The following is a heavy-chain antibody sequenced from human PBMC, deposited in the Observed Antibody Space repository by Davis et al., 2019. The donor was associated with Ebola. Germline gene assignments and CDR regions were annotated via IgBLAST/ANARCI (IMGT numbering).Heavy chain of an antibody. J-gene: IGHJ2*01. Sequence: PSETLSLTCTVSGGSISSHYWSWIRQPPGKGLEWIGYIYYSGSTNYNPSLKSRVTISVDTSKNQLSLTLSSVTAADTAVYYCARRGYCSSTSCYTGGWYFDLWGRGTLVTVSS. V-gene: IGHV4-59*08. D-gene: IGHD2-2*02. CDR3: ARRGYCSSTSCYTGGWYFDL. CDR2: IYYSGST. CDR1: GGSISSHY.